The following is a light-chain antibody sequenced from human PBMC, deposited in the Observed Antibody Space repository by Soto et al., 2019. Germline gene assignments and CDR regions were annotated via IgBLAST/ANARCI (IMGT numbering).Light chain of an antibody. J-gene: IGLJ1*01. CDR1: SSDIGGYNY. V-gene: IGLV2-14*01. CDR2: EVN. CDR3: SSYTDVVTLEV. Sequence: QSALTQPASVSGSPGQSITISCTGTSSDIGGYNYVSWYQQHPGKAPKLILYEVNNRPSGVSNRFSGSKSGNTASLTISGRQAEDAADYYCSSYTDVVTLEVFGPGTKLTVL.